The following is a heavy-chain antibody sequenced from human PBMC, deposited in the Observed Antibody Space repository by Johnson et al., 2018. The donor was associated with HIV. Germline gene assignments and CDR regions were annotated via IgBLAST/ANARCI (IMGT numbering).Heavy chain of an antibody. V-gene: IGHV3-7*01. CDR2: IKEDGSEK. Sequence: VQLVESGGGLVQPGGSLRLSCAASGFTFSNYWMSWVRQAPGKGLEWLANIKEDGSEKYYVDSVKGRFTISRDNSKNTLYLQMNSMRAEDTAVYYCAKEYYNFWSGADAFDIWGQGIMVTVSS. CDR3: AKEYYNFWSGADAFDI. D-gene: IGHD3-3*01. CDR1: GFTFSNYW. J-gene: IGHJ3*02.